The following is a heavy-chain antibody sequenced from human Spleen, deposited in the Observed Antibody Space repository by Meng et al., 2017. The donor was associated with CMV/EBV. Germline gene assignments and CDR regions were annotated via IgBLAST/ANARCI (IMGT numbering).Heavy chain of an antibody. D-gene: IGHD2-2*01. CDR3: ARGPYGVVPAAMEIDY. CDR2: ISYDGSNK. Sequence: GGSLRLSCVASGFIFSTYAMHWVRQAPGKGLEWVAVISYDGSNKYKADSVKGQFTISRDNSKNTLYLQMNSLRGEDTAVYYCARGPYGVVPAAMEIDYWGQGSLVTVSS. CDR1: GFIFSTYA. J-gene: IGHJ4*02. V-gene: IGHV3-30*04.